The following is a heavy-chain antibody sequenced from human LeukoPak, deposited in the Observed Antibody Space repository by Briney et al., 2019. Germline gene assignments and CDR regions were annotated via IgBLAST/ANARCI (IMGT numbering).Heavy chain of an antibody. Sequence: SETLSLTCAVSGGSISSSNWWSWVRQPPGKGLEWIGEIYHSGSTNYNPSLKSRVTISVDKSKNQFSLKLSSVTAADTAVYYCARVDAREPITIFVPTRGNWFDPWGQGTLVTVSS. J-gene: IGHJ5*02. V-gene: IGHV4-4*02. CDR1: GGSISSSNW. CDR3: ARVDAREPITIFVPTRGNWFDP. D-gene: IGHD3-3*01. CDR2: IYHSGST.